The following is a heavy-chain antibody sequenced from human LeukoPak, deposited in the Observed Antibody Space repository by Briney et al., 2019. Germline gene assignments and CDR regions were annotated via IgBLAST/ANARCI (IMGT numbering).Heavy chain of an antibody. CDR1: GFTFSTYW. V-gene: IGHV3-74*03. CDR2: TDGSSKST. J-gene: IGHJ6*02. Sequence: GRSLRLSCAASGFTFSTYWMHWVRQAPGKGLVWVSGTDGSSKSTTYAHSVKGRFTISRDNAKNTVYLQLNNLRAEDTAVYYCARGKYYGMDVWGQGTTVTVSS. CDR3: ARGKYYGMDV.